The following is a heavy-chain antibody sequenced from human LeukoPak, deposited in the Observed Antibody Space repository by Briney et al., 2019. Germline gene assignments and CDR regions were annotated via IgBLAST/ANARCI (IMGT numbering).Heavy chain of an antibody. J-gene: IGHJ4*02. CDR2: IRYDGSNK. V-gene: IGHV3-30*02. D-gene: IGHD3-22*01. CDR1: GFTFSSYG. Sequence: GGSLRLSCAASGFTFSSYGMHWVRQAPGKGLEWVAFIRYDGSNKYYADSVKGRFTISRDNSKNTLYLQMNSLRAEDTAVYYCAKSVDYYDSSGRPYYFDYWGQGTLVTVSS. CDR3: AKSVDYYDSSGRPYYFDY.